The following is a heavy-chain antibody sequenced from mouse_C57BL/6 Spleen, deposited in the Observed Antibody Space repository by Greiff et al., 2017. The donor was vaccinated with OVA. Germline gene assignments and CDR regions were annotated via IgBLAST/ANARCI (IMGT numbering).Heavy chain of an antibody. J-gene: IGHJ2*01. V-gene: IGHV1-80*01. CDR1: GYAFSSYW. CDR2: IYPGDGDT. Sequence: VQLQQSGAELVKPGASVKISCKASGYAFSSYWMNWVKQRPGKGLEWIGQIYPGDGDTNYNGKFKGKATLTADKSSSTAYMQLSSLTSEDSAVYFCARGWDVGRFDYWGKGTTLTVSS. D-gene: IGHD4-1*01. CDR3: ARGWDVGRFDY.